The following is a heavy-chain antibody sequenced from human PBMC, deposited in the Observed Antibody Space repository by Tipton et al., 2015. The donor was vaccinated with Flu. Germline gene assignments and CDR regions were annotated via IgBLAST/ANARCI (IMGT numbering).Heavy chain of an antibody. Sequence: TLSLTCTVSGGSISSFYWTWIRQSAGRGLEWIGRLYNSGSPKYNPTLKSRVTISADTSKNQFSLSLSSVTAADTAVYYCASGRRWGSPFDYWGQGTLVTVSS. CDR3: ASGRRWGSPFDY. J-gene: IGHJ4*02. CDR1: GGSISSFY. D-gene: IGHD2-21*01. V-gene: IGHV4-4*07. CDR2: LYNSGSP.